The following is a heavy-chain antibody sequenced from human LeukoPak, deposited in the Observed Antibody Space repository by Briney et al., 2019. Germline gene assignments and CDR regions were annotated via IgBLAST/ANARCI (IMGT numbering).Heavy chain of an antibody. CDR2: ISAYNGNT. J-gene: IGHJ6*04. CDR3: ARRGRGSGYSYTDV. CDR1: GYTFTSYG. V-gene: IGHV1-18*01. Sequence: ASVKVSCKASGYTFTSYGISWVRQAPGQGLDWMGWISAYNGNTNYAQKLQGRVTMTTDTSTSTAYMELRSLRSDDTAVYYCARRGRGSGYSYTDVWGKGTTVTVSS. D-gene: IGHD3-16*01.